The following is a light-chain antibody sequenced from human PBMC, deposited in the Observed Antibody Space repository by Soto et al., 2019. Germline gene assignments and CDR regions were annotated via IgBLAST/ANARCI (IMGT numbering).Light chain of an antibody. J-gene: IGKJ3*01. V-gene: IGKV3-20*01. CDR1: QSLSSSF. CDR3: QQYGTPPT. Sequence: EIVLTQSPGTLSLSPGERATLSCRASQSLSSSFLAWFQQKPGQTPRLLIYGASSRATGIPERFRCSESGTHFALYISRLEREDFAMYYSQQYGTPPTFGPGNKVDTK. CDR2: GAS.